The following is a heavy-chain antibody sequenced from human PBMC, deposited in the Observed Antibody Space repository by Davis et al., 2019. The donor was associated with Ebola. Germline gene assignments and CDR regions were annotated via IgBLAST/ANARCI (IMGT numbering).Heavy chain of an antibody. CDR2: IRSKAYGGTT. CDR3: TRDRITIFGVATSYYFDY. CDR1: GFTFSSYA. Sequence: GESLKISCAASGFTFSSYAMSWFRQAPGKGLEWVGFIRSKAYGGTTEYAASVKGRFTISRDDSKSIAYLQMNSLKTEDTAVYYCTRDRITIFGVATSYYFDYWGQGTLVTVSS. J-gene: IGHJ4*02. V-gene: IGHV3-49*03. D-gene: IGHD3-3*01.